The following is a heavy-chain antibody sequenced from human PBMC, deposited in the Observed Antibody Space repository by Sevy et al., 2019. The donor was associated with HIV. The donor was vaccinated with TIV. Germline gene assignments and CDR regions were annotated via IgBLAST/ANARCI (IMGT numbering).Heavy chain of an antibody. CDR3: ASLPNNYYDISGSSGDDAFDI. V-gene: IGHV3-33*01. J-gene: IGHJ3*02. CDR2: IWNDRSNK. CDR1: GFTFSIYG. D-gene: IGHD3-22*01. Sequence: GGCLRLSCAAYGFTFSIYGMHWVRQAPGKGLEWVAVIWNDRSNKHYADSVKGRFTISRDNAKNTLYLQTNSLRVEDTAVYYCASLPNNYYDISGSSGDDAFDIWGQGTRVTVSS.